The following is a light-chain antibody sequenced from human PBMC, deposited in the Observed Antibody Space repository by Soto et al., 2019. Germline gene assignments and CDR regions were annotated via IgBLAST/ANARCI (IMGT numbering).Light chain of an antibody. CDR2: GAS. J-gene: IGKJ1*01. V-gene: IGKV3-15*01. Sequence: EIVTTQSPATLSVSPGERATLSCRTGQSVSSGLAWYQQKPGQAPRLLIYGASTRATGIPARFSGSGSGTEFTLTISSLQSVDSAVYYCQQYNNWPWTFGQGTKVEIK. CDR3: QQYNNWPWT. CDR1: QSVSSG.